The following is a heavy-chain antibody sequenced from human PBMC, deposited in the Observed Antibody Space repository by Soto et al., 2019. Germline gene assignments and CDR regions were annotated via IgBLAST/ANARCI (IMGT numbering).Heavy chain of an antibody. Sequence: QVQLQQWGAGLLKPSETLSLTCAVYGGSFSGYYWSWIRQPPGKGLEWIGDINQSGSTNYKPSLKSRVTISVDTAKNLFSLKLSSVTAADTAVYYCAREKPYSSSWYHDYWGQGTLVTVSS. CDR2: INQSGST. D-gene: IGHD6-13*01. CDR3: AREKPYSSSWYHDY. V-gene: IGHV4-34*01. J-gene: IGHJ4*02. CDR1: GGSFSGYY.